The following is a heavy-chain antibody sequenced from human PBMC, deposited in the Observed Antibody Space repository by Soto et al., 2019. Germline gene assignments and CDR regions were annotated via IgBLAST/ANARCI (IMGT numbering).Heavy chain of an antibody. CDR3: TTDSENWDYGDYNDY. J-gene: IGHJ4*02. CDR1: GFTFRNAW. CDR2: IKSKTDGGTT. D-gene: IGHD4-17*01. Sequence: GGALRLSCAAFGFTFRNAWVSRVRQAPGKGLEWVGRIKSKTDGGTTDYAAPVKGRFTISRDDSKNTLYLQMNSLKTEDTAVYYCTTDSENWDYGDYNDYWGQGTLVTVSS. V-gene: IGHV3-15*01.